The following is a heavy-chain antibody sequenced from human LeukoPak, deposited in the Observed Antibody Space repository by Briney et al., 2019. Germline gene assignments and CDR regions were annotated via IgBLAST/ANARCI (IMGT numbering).Heavy chain of an antibody. V-gene: IGHV3-33*01. D-gene: IGHD1-26*01. CDR1: GFNFSHYG. CDR2: IWYDGSNK. J-gene: IGHJ4*02. Sequence: SGGSLRLSCAVSGFNFSHYGMHWVRQAPGKGLEWVAIIWYDGSNKYYADSVKGRFTISRDNSKNTLYLQMNSLRAEDTAVYYCATGHIVGPNDYWGQGTLVTVSS. CDR3: ATGHIVGPNDY.